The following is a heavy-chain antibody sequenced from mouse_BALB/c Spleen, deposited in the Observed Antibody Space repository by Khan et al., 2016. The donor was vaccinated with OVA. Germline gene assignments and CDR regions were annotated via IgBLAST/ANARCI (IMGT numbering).Heavy chain of an antibody. CDR1: GYSFTSYW. CDR2: IYPGSGST. J-gene: IGHJ3*01. CDR3: ARRDYYGSSVAY. Sequence: QVQLQQPGAELVKPGTSVKLSCKASGYSFTSYWINWVKLRPGQGLEWIGHIYPGSGSTNYNEKFKSKATLSVDTSSSTVYMQLSSLASEDSALYYCARRDYYGSSVAYWGQGTLVTVSA. V-gene: IGHV1-55*01. D-gene: IGHD1-1*01.